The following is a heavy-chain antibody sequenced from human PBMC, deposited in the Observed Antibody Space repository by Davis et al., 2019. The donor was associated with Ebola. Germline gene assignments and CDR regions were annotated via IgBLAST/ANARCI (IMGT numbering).Heavy chain of an antibody. V-gene: IGHV3-33*01. Sequence: GESLKISCAASGFTFSNYGMHWVRQAPGKGLEWVAVIWYDGSNKYYADSVKGRFTISRDNSKNTLYLQMNSLRAEDTAVYYCTSSGWYFNNWYFDLWGRGTLVTVSS. D-gene: IGHD6-19*01. CDR2: IWYDGSNK. CDR3: TSSGWYFNNWYFDL. CDR1: GFTFSNYG. J-gene: IGHJ2*01.